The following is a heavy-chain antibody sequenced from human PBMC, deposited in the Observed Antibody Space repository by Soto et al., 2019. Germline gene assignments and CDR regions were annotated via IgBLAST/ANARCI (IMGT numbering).Heavy chain of an antibody. CDR3: ATVRAPNYYYYYMDV. CDR1: GYIFTDYY. V-gene: IGHV1-2*06. J-gene: IGHJ6*03. CDR2: IDPNNGGT. Sequence: ASVKVSCKASGYIFTDYYMHWVRQAPGKELGWMGRIDPNNGGTNYAQKFQGRVTMTEDTSTDTAYMELSSLRSEDTAVYYCATVRAPNYYYYYMDVWGKGTTVTAP.